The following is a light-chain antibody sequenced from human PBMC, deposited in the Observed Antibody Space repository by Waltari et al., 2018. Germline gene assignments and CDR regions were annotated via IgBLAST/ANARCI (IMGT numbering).Light chain of an antibody. Sequence: DIQMTQSPSSLSASVGDRVTITCRASQDISSYLAWYQQRPGKVPKLLIYAASTLQSGVPSWFSGSGSGTDFTLTISSLQPEDVATYYCHKYNSAPFTFGPGTKVHFK. CDR2: AAS. CDR1: QDISSY. J-gene: IGKJ3*01. CDR3: HKYNSAPFT. V-gene: IGKV1-27*01.